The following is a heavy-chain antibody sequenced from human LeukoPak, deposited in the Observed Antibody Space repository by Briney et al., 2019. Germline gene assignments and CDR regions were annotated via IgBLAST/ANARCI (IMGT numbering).Heavy chain of an antibody. CDR1: GGTFSSYA. Sequence: SVKVSCKASGGTFSSYAISWVRQAPGQGLEWMGRIIPIFGIANYAQKFQGRVTITADKSTSTAYMELSSLRSEDTAVYYCAGQDSGTKGSFDYWGQGTLVTVSS. J-gene: IGHJ4*02. V-gene: IGHV1-69*04. CDR2: IIPIFGIA. D-gene: IGHD5-12*01. CDR3: AGQDSGTKGSFDY.